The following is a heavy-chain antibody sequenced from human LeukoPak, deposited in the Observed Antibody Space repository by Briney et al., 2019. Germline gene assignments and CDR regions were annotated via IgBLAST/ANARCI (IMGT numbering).Heavy chain of an antibody. V-gene: IGHV4-4*07. CDR2: IYTRGST. CDR3: ARSIDDYGDYVGWYFDL. J-gene: IGHJ2*01. Sequence: SETLSLTCTVSGGSISSYDWSWIRQPAGKGLEWIGRIYTRGSTYYNPSLKSRVTISVDTSKNQFSLKLSSVTAADTAVYYCARSIDDYGDYVGWYFDLWGRGTLVTVSS. CDR1: GGSISSYD. D-gene: IGHD4-17*01.